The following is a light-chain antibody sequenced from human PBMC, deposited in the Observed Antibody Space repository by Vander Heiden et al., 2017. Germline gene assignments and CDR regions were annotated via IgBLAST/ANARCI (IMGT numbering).Light chain of an antibody. J-gene: IGKJ3*01. Sequence: DIVMTQSPDSLAVSLGERATINCKSSQSVLHSSNNKNFLAWYQQKPGHPPKLLIYWASTRESGVPDRFSGSGSGTDFTLTVSSLQAEDVAVYYCQQDDGTPFTFGHGTKVDIK. CDR3: QQDDGTPFT. V-gene: IGKV4-1*01. CDR1: QSVLHSSNNKNF. CDR2: WAS.